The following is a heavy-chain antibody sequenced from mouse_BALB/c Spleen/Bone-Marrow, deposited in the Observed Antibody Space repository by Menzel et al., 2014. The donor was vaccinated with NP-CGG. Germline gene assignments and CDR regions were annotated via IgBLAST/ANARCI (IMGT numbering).Heavy chain of an antibody. J-gene: IGHJ4*01. Sequence: QVQLKDSGPGLVAPSQSLSISCTVSGFSLISYGVHWVRQPPGQGLEWLGAIWAGGSTNYNSALMSRLTISKDNSKSQVFLKMNSLQTDDTAMYYCAREGRGYYGSSGAAMDYWGQGTKVTVSS. V-gene: IGHV2-9*02. CDR3: AREGRGYYGSSGAAMDY. CDR2: IWAGGST. D-gene: IGHD1-1*01. CDR1: GFSLISYG.